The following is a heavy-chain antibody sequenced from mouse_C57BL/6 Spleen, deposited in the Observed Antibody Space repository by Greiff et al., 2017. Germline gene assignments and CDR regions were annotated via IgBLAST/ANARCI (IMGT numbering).Heavy chain of an antibody. CDR1: GYSFTGYY. Sequence: EVQLQQSGPELVKPGASVKISCKASGYSFTGYYMNWVKQSPEKSLEWIGEINPSTGGTTYNQKFKAKATLTVDKSSSTAYMQLKSLTSEDSAVYYCARVYYDSFAYWGQGTLVTVSA. J-gene: IGHJ3*01. CDR3: ARVYYDSFAY. D-gene: IGHD2-4*01. CDR2: INPSTGGT. V-gene: IGHV1-42*01.